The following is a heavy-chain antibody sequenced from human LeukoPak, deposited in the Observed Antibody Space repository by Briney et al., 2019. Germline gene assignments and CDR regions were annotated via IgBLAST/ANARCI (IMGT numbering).Heavy chain of an antibody. V-gene: IGHV3-9*01. D-gene: IGHD6-13*01. CDR3: AKDAAGQFDY. J-gene: IGHJ4*02. CDR1: GFTFDDYA. Sequence: GRSLRLSCAASGFTFDDYAMHWVRQAPGKGLEWVSGISWNSGSIGYADSVKGRFTISRDNAKNSLYLQMNSLRAEDTALYYCAKDAAGQFDYWGQGTLVTVSS. CDR2: ISWNSGSI.